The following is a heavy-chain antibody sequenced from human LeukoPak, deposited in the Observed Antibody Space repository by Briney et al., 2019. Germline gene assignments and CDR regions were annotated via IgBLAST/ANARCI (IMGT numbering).Heavy chain of an antibody. CDR3: ARSSGYNWNDLTFDY. CDR2: ISSSGSTI. Sequence: PGGSLRLSCAASGFTFSDYYMSWIRQAPGEELEWVSYISSSGSTIYYADSVKGRFTISRDNAKNSLYLQMNSLRAEDTAVYYCARSSGYNWNDLTFDYWGQGTLVTVSS. J-gene: IGHJ4*02. D-gene: IGHD1-1*01. V-gene: IGHV3-11*01. CDR1: GFTFSDYY.